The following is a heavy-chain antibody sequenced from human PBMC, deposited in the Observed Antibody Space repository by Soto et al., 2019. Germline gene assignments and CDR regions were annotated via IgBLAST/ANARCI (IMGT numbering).Heavy chain of an antibody. CDR2: ISFDGNIK. J-gene: IGHJ6*02. Sequence: GSLRLSCAASGFTFSDYAMHWVRHVPGQGLEWVAVISFDGNIKYDADSVKGRFTISRDNSKNTLFLQMDSLKGEDTAVYSCARAPRRYCTSLSCLGLYGLDVWGQVTAVTVSS. CDR1: GFTFSDYA. V-gene: IGHV3-30-3*01. CDR3: ARAPRRYCTSLSCLGLYGLDV. D-gene: IGHD2-8*01.